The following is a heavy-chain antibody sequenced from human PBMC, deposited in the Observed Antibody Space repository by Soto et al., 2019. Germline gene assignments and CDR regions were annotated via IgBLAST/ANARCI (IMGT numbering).Heavy chain of an antibody. CDR1: GGSISSGDYY. CDR2: IYYSGST. Sequence: KTSETLSLTCTVSGGSISSGDYYWSWIRQPPGKGLEWIGYIYYSGSTYYNPSLKSRVTISVDTSKNQFSLKLSSVTAADTAVYYCARDGGMATTFDYWGQGTLVTVSS. J-gene: IGHJ4*02. D-gene: IGHD5-12*01. V-gene: IGHV4-30-4*01. CDR3: ARDGGMATTFDY.